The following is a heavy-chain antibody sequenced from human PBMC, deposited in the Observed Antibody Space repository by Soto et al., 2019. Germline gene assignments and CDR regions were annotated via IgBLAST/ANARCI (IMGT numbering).Heavy chain of an antibody. Sequence: GGSLRLSCAASGFTFSSYAMSWVRQAQGKGLEWVSAISGRGGSTYYADSVKGRFTISRDNSKNTLYLQMNSLRAEDTAVYYCAKKLTVTTLLDAVDIWGQGTMVTVSS. V-gene: IGHV3-23*01. CDR2: ISGRGGST. CDR3: AKKLTVTTLLDAVDI. CDR1: GFTFSSYA. D-gene: IGHD4-17*01. J-gene: IGHJ3*02.